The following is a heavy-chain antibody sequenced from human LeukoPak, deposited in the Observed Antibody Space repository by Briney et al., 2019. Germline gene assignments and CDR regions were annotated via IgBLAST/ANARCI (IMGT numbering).Heavy chain of an antibody. J-gene: IGHJ4*02. D-gene: IGHD5-12*01. V-gene: IGHV3-30*02. CDR3: AKDDSGYDGFDY. CDR1: GFTFSSYG. CDR2: IRYDGSNK. Sequence: PGGSLRLSCAASGFTFSSYGMHWVRQAPGKGLEWVAFIRYDGSNKYYADSVKGRFTISRDNSKNTLYLQMNSLRAEDTAVYHCAKDDSGYDGFDYWGQGTLVTVSS.